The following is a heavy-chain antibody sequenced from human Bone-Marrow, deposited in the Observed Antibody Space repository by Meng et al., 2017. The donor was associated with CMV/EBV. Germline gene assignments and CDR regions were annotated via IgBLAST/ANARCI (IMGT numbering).Heavy chain of an antibody. CDR1: GFTFSSYD. CDR2: IGTAGDT. Sequence: GESLKISCAACGFTFSSYDMHWVRQATGKGLEWVSAIGTAGDTYYPGSVKGQFTISRENAKNSLYLQMNSLRAGDTAVYYCARDFLWLADWGQGTLVTVSS. V-gene: IGHV3-13*03. D-gene: IGHD6-19*01. CDR3: ARDFLWLAD. J-gene: IGHJ4*02.